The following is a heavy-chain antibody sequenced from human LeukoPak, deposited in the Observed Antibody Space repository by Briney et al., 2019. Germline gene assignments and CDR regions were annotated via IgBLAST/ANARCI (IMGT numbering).Heavy chain of an antibody. V-gene: IGHV3-30*02. CDR3: ARDLYGGNSGGHY. J-gene: IGHJ4*02. D-gene: IGHD4-23*01. CDR1: GFTFSSYG. CDR2: IRYDGSNK. Sequence: GGSLRLSCAASGFTFSSYGMHWVRQAPGKGLEWVAFIRYDGSNKYYADSVKGRFTISRDNAKNSLYLQMNSLRTEDTAVYYCARDLYGGNSGGHYWGQGTLVTVSS.